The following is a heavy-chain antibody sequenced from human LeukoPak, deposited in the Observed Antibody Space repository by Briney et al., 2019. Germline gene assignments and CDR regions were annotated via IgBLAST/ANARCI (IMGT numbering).Heavy chain of an antibody. CDR3: ARENWGPGYFDY. D-gene: IGHD7-27*01. CDR1: GCTFSDYY. V-gene: IGHV3-11*01. CDR2: ISSSGSTI. J-gene: IGHJ4*02. Sequence: GGSLRLSCAAPGCTFSDYYVSWIRQAPGKGLEWVSYISSSGSTIYYADSVKGRFTISRDNAKNSLYLQMNSLRAEDTAVYYCARENWGPGYFDYWGQGTQVTVSS.